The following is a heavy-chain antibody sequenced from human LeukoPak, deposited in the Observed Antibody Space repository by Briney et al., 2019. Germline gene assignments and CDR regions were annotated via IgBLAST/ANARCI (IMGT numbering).Heavy chain of an antibody. D-gene: IGHD3-3*01. V-gene: IGHV1-46*01. CDR2: INPSGGST. Sequence: GASVKVSCKASGYTFTSYYMHWVRQAPGQGLEWMGIINPSGGSTSYAQKFRGRATMTRDTSTSTVYMELSSLRSEDTAVYYCARDQSNIFGVVTGDYWGQGTLVTVSS. CDR1: GYTFTSYY. J-gene: IGHJ4*02. CDR3: ARDQSNIFGVVTGDY.